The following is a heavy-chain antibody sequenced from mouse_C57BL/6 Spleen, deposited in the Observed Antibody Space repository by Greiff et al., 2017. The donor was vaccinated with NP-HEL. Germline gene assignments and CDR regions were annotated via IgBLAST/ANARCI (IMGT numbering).Heavy chain of an antibody. CDR2: ISSGSSTI. CDR3: ARPWDGTMDY. V-gene: IGHV5-17*01. D-gene: IGHD4-1*01. Sequence: EVKLMESGGGLVKPGGSLKLSCAASGFTFSDYGMHWVRQAPEKGLEWVAYISSGSSTIYYADTVTGRFTISRDNAKNTLFLQMTSLRSEDTAMYYCARPWDGTMDYWGQGTSVTVSS. CDR1: GFTFSDYG. J-gene: IGHJ4*01.